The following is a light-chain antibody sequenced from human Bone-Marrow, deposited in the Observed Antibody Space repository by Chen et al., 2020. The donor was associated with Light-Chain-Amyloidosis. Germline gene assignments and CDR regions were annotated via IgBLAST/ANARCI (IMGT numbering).Light chain of an antibody. CDR3: QQRSNWPPMYT. J-gene: IGKJ2*01. V-gene: IGKV3-11*01. Sequence: EILLTQSPATLSLSPGERATLSCRASQTVGSFFAWYQQKPGQAPRLVIYDVSKRASGIPVRFSGGESGTDFTLTISSLEPEDFAVYYCQQRSNWPPMYTFGQGTKLEIK. CDR1: QTVGSF. CDR2: DVS.